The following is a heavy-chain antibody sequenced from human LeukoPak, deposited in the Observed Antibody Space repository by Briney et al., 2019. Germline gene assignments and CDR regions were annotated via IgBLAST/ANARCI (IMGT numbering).Heavy chain of an antibody. J-gene: IGHJ4*02. Sequence: SETLSLTCAVYGGSFSGYYWSWIRQPPGKGLEWIGEINHSGSTNYNPSLKSRVTISVDTSKNQFSLKLSSVTAADTPVYYCARGPLRPRVKYYFDYWGQGTLVTVSS. V-gene: IGHV4-34*01. CDR1: GGSFSGYY. D-gene: IGHD2-21*01. CDR3: ARGPLRPRVKYYFDY. CDR2: INHSGST.